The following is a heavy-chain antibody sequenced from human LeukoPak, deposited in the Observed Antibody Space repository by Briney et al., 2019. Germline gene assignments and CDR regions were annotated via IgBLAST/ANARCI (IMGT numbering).Heavy chain of an antibody. Sequence: GGSLRLSCAASGFTFSTYGMSWVRQAPGKGLEWVSSISSSSIYRYYADSVKGRFTISRDNAKNSLYLQMNSLRAEDTAVYYCARDSDILTGYPTLGYWGQGALVTVSS. V-gene: IGHV3-21*01. CDR3: ARDSDILTGYPTLGY. CDR2: ISSSSIYR. J-gene: IGHJ4*02. D-gene: IGHD3-9*01. CDR1: GFTFSTYG.